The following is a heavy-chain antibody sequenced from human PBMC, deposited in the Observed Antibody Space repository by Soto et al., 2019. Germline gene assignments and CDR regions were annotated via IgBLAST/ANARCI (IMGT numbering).Heavy chain of an antibody. CDR2: INPNSGGT. V-gene: IGHV1-2*02. CDR3: ARGGGQTYYYYPMDV. Sequence: VQLVQSGAEVKKPGASVKVSCKAFGYTFTYHYIHWVRQAPGQGLEWMGYINPNSGGTRFDKRFQDRVAMTRDTAFKTTYVELSRLTSDDTAIYYCARGGGQTYYYYPMDVWGQGTTVTVSS. D-gene: IGHD3-16*01. CDR1: GYTFTYHY. J-gene: IGHJ6*02.